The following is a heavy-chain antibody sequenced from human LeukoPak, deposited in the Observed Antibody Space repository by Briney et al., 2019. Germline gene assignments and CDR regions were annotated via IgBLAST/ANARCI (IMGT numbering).Heavy chain of an antibody. Sequence: SVKVSCXASGGTFSSYAISWVRQAPGQGLEWMGGIIPIFGTANYAQKFQGRVTITADESTSTAYMELSSLRSEDTAVYYCARALLWFGEFDYWGQGTLVTVSS. J-gene: IGHJ4*02. CDR1: GGTFSSYA. V-gene: IGHV1-69*13. D-gene: IGHD3-10*01. CDR2: IIPIFGTA. CDR3: ARALLWFGEFDY.